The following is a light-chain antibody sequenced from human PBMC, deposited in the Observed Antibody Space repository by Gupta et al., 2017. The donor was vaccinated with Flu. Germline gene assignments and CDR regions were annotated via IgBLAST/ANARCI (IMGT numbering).Light chain of an antibody. CDR3: QQDSSYSYN. V-gene: IGKV1-5*03. CDR2: KAS. CDR1: HSISNW. Sequence: DIQMTQSPSALSASVGDRVTITCQASHSISNWLAWYQQKPGKAPKVLIYKASSLESGVPSRFSGSGSGTEFTLTISSLQPDDFATYYCQQDSSYSYNFGQGTKLEVK. J-gene: IGKJ2*01.